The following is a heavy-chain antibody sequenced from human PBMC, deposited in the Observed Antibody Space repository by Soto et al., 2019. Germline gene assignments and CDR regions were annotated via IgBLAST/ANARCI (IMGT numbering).Heavy chain of an antibody. CDR1: GGSIGSSSYY. J-gene: IGHJ5*02. CDR2: IYYSGST. D-gene: IGHD6-19*01. Sequence: PSETLSLTCTVSGGSIGSSSYYWGWIRQPPGKGLEWIGSIYYSGSTYYNPSLKSRVTISVDTSKNQFSLKLSSVTAADTAVYYCARSALFISIAVAGLGGWFDPWGQGTLVTVSS. V-gene: IGHV4-39*01. CDR3: ARSALFISIAVAGLGGWFDP.